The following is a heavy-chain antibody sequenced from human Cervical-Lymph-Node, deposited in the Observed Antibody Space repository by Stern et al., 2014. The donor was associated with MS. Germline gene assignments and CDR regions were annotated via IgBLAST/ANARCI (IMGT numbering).Heavy chain of an antibody. J-gene: IGHJ5*02. CDR1: GFSLSTSGVG. V-gene: IGHV2-5*02. CDR2: IYGDDDK. CDR3: AHARLWSGYYNNWFDP. Sequence: ESGPTLVKPTQTLTLTCTFSGFSLSTSGVGVGWIRQPPGKALEWLALIYGDDDKRYSPSRKSRLTITKDTSKNQVVLTMTNMDPVDTATYYCAHARLWSGYYNNWFDPWGQGTLVTVSS. D-gene: IGHD3-3*01.